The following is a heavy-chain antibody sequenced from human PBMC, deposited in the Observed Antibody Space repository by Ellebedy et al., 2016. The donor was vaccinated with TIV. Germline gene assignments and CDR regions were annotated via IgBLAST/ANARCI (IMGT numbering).Heavy chain of an antibody. CDR2: ISAYNGDT. D-gene: IGHD3-22*01. J-gene: IGHJ4*02. Sequence: ASVKVSCKASGYTFTSFGILWVRQPPGQDLECMGWISAYNGDTNYAANLQGRVTMTTDTSTNTAFMELRSLRSDDTAVYYCARKGPFGYDTSGFSDYWGQGTLITVSS. V-gene: IGHV1-18*01. CDR3: ARKGPFGYDTSGFSDY. CDR1: GYTFTSFG.